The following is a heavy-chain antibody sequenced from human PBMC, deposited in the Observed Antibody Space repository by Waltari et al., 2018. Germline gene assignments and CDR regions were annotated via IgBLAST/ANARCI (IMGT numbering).Heavy chain of an antibody. CDR3: VRASFTILRNRDAFDI. V-gene: IGHV4-4*07. CDR2: IYTSGST. Sequence: QVQLQESGPGLVKPSETLSLTCTVSGGSISSYYWSWIRQPAGKGLEWIGRIYTSGSTNYNPSLKSRVTMSVDTSKNQFSLKLSSVTAADTAVYYCVRASFTILRNRDAFDIWGQGTMVTVSS. J-gene: IGHJ3*02. D-gene: IGHD3-3*01. CDR1: GGSISSYY.